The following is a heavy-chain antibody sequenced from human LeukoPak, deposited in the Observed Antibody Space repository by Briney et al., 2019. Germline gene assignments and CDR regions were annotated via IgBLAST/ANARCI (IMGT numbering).Heavy chain of an antibody. CDR3: AKDRAQQLVLDF. CDR1: GFTFSSNG. D-gene: IGHD6-13*01. Sequence: GGSLRLSCAASGFTFSSNGMSWVRQAPGKGLEWVSVISSSGGTTYFADSVKGRFTISRDNSKNTLFLQMNSLRAEDTAVYYCAKDRAQQLVLDFWGQGTLVTVSS. V-gene: IGHV3-23*01. J-gene: IGHJ4*02. CDR2: ISSSGGTT.